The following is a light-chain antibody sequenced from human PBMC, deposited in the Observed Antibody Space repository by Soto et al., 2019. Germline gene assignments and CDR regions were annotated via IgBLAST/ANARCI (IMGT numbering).Light chain of an antibody. CDR1: QGIAKS. CDR2: SAS. J-gene: IGKJ3*01. CDR3: QHYDDFPRT. V-gene: IGKV1-27*01. Sequence: DIQMTQSPSSLSASVGDRVTITCRASQGIAKSLAWYQQKPGKAPKLLIYSASTLQSGVPSRFSGSGSGTDFTLTISSLQPEDVATYYCQHYDDFPRTFGPGTKVDIK.